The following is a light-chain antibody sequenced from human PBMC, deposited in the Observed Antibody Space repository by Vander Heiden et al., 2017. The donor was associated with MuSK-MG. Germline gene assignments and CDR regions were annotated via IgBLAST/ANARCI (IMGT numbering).Light chain of an antibody. CDR3: QSYDSSQRVV. CDR1: RSNIGAGYD. J-gene: IGLJ2*01. CDR2: GNS. Sequence: QSVLTQPPSVSGAPGQRVTISCTGSRSNIGAGYDVQWYQQLPGTAPNLLFYGNSNRPSGVPDRFSGSKSGTSASLAITGLQAEDEADYYCQSYDSSQRVVFGGGTKLTVL. V-gene: IGLV1-40*01.